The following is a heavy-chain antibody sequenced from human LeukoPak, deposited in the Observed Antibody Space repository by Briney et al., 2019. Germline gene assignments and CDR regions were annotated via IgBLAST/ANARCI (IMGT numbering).Heavy chain of an antibody. J-gene: IGHJ5*02. V-gene: IGHV1-46*01. CDR2: INPSGGST. CDR1: GYTFTGYY. D-gene: IGHD2-2*01. Sequence: GASVKVSCKPSGYTFTGYYMHWVRQAPGQGLEWMGIINPSGGSTSYAQKFQGRVTMTRDTSTSTVYMELSSLRSEDTAVYYCARDRVCSSTSCLNWFDPWGQGTLVTVSS. CDR3: ARDRVCSSTSCLNWFDP.